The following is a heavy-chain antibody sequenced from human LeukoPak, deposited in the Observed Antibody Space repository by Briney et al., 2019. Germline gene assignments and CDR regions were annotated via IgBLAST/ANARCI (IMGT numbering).Heavy chain of an antibody. D-gene: IGHD3-16*02. V-gene: IGHV4-34*01. J-gene: IGHJ4*02. CDR3: ARQGTYYDYVWGSYRSEPFSFDY. Sequence: SETLSLTCAVYGGSFSGYYWSWIRQPPGKGLEWIGEINHSGSTNYNPSLKSRVTISVGTSKNQFSLKLSSVTAADTAVYYCARQGTYYDYVWGSYRSEPFSFDYWGQGTLVTVSS. CDR2: INHSGST. CDR1: GGSFSGYY.